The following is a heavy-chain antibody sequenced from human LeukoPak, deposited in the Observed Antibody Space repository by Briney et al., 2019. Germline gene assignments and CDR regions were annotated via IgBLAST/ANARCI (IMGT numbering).Heavy chain of an antibody. Sequence: GASVNVSCKASGGTFSSYAISWVRQAPGQGLEWMGGIIPIFGTANYAQKFQGRVTITGDKSTSTAYMELSSLRSEDTAVYYCARVQVLSGWFEFDYWGQGTLVTVSS. CDR3: ARVQVLSGWFEFDY. CDR1: GGTFSSYA. J-gene: IGHJ4*02. D-gene: IGHD6-19*01. CDR2: IIPIFGTA. V-gene: IGHV1-69*06.